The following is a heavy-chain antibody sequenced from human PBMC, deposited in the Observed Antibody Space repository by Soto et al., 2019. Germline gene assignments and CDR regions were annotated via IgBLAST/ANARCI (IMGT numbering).Heavy chain of an antibody. CDR1: GASISGFY. CDR2: IYATGTT. V-gene: IGHV4-4*07. J-gene: IGHJ5*02. CDR3: VRDGTKTLRDWFDP. Sequence: SETLSLTCTVSGASISGFYWSWIRKSAGKGLAWIGRIYATGTTDYNPSLKSRVMMSVDTSKKQFSLKLRSVTAAATAVYYCVRDGTKTLRDWFDPWGQGISVTVSS. D-gene: IGHD1-1*01.